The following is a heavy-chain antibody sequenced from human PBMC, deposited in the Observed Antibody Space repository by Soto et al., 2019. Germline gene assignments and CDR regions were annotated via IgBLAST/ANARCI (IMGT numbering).Heavy chain of an antibody. V-gene: IGHV4-31*03. CDR1: GGSISTSGSY. J-gene: IGHJ6*02. CDR3: ARDRGISASTAYYYHGMDV. D-gene: IGHD2-21*01. Sequence: SETLSLTCTVSGGSISTSGSYWSWIRRHPGKGLEWIGYIYSSGSTYYNPSLKSRIIISVDTSKNQFSLNLNSLTAADTAVYYCARDRGISASTAYYYHGMDVWGQGTTVTFSS. CDR2: IYSSGST.